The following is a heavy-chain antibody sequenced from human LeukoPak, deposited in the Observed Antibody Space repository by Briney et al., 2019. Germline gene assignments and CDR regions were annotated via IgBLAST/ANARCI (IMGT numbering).Heavy chain of an antibody. V-gene: IGHV3-15*01. CDR3: TTDQVYCGGDCSDY. J-gene: IGHJ4*02. CDR2: IKSNTDGGTT. Sequence: GGSLRLSCAASGFIFSNTWMSWVRQAPGKGLEWVGRIKSNTDGGTTDYAALVKGRFTISRDDSKNTLYLQMNSLKTEDTAVYYCTTDQVYCGGDCSDYWGQGTLVTVSS. D-gene: IGHD2-21*02. CDR1: GFIFSNTW.